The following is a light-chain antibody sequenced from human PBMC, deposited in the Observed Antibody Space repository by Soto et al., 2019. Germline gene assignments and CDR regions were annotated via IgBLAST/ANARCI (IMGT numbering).Light chain of an antibody. CDR2: EVS. J-gene: IGLJ2*01. Sequence: QSALTQPASVSGSPGQSITISCTGTSSDVGSHNFVSRYQQHPGKAPELMIFEVSKRPSGVSNRFSGSKSGNTASLTISGLQAEDEADYYCYSYVGSISFGGGTKLTVL. V-gene: IGLV2-23*02. CDR1: SSDVGSHNF. CDR3: YSYVGSIS.